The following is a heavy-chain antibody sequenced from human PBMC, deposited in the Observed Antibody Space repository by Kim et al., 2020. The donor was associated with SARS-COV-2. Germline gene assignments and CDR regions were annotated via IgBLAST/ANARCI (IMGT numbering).Heavy chain of an antibody. J-gene: IGHJ6*02. D-gene: IGHD3-3*01. CDR3: ARVPRLSITIFGVVTYYGMDV. Sequence: SVKVSCKASGGTFSSYAISWVRQAPGQGLEWMGGIIPIFGTANYAQKFQGRVTITADESTSTAYMELSSLRSEDTAVYYCARVPRLSITIFGVVTYYGMDVWGQGTTVTVSS. CDR1: GGTFSSYA. V-gene: IGHV1-69*13. CDR2: IIPIFGTA.